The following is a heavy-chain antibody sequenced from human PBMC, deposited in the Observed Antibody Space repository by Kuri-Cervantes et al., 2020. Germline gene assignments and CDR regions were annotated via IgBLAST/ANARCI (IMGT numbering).Heavy chain of an antibody. J-gene: IGHJ4*02. Sequence: SLKISCAASGFTFDDYAMHWVRQAPGKGLEWVSGISWNSGSIGYADSVKGRFTISRDNSKNTLYLQMNSLRAEDTAVYYCAKDPLRYCSSTSCYAIDYWGQGTLVTVSS. D-gene: IGHD2-2*01. CDR3: AKDPLRYCSSTSCYAIDY. V-gene: IGHV3-9*01. CDR2: ISWNSGSI. CDR1: GFTFDDYA.